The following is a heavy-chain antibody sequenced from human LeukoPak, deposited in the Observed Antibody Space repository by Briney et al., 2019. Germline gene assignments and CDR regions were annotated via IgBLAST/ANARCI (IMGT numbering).Heavy chain of an antibody. CDR3: AKDAIVVVTAGYFQH. CDR1: GFTFDDYA. J-gene: IGHJ1*01. V-gene: IGHV3-9*01. Sequence: GRSLRLSCAASGFTFDDYAMHWVRQAPGKGLEWVSGISWNSGSIGYADSVKGRFTISRDNAKNSLYLQMNSLRAEDTALYYCAKDAIVVVTAGYFQHWGQGTLVTVSS. D-gene: IGHD2-21*02. CDR2: ISWNSGSI.